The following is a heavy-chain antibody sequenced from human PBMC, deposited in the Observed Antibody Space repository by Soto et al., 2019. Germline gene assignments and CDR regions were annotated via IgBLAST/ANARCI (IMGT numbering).Heavy chain of an antibody. CDR3: ARGGLGNYYNDY. CDR2: IKGDGTIT. D-gene: IGHD3-10*01. J-gene: IGHJ4*02. CDR1: GFTFSRDW. V-gene: IGHV3-74*01. Sequence: EVQLVESGGGLVQPGGSLRLSCAASGFTFSRDWMHWVRQSPGKGLVWVSRIKGDGTITNYADSVKGRFTTSRDIAKNTVYLQLNSLTTEDTALYYCARGGLGNYYNDYWGQGTLVTVSS.